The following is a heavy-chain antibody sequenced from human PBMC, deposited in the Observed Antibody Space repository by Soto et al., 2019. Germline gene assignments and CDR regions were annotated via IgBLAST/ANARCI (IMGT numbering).Heavy chain of an antibody. J-gene: IGHJ5*02. CDR1: GGSFSGYY. CDR2: INHSGST. V-gene: IGHV4-34*01. D-gene: IGHD3-3*01. CDR3: ARDLVFGVVSGVFDP. Sequence: QVQLQQWGAGLLKPSETLSLTCAVYGGSFSGYYLSWIRQPPGQGLEWIGEINHSGSTNYHPSLKSQVTISVDTSKKHFSLKLSSVTAADTAVYYCARDLVFGVVSGVFDPWGQGTLVTVSS.